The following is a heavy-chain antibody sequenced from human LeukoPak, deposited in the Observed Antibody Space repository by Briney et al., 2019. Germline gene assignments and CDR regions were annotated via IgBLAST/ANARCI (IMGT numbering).Heavy chain of an antibody. V-gene: IGHV4-39*01. CDR3: VSPRVFSYGYFDY. D-gene: IGHD5-18*01. Sequence: SETLSLTCTVSGGSISSSSAYWGWIRQPPGKGLEWIGSIYYSKNTYYNPSLKSRVTISADTSKNQFSLTLGSVSATDTAVYYCVSPRVFSYGYFDYWGQGTLVTVSS. J-gene: IGHJ4*02. CDR2: IYYSKNT. CDR1: GGSISSSSAY.